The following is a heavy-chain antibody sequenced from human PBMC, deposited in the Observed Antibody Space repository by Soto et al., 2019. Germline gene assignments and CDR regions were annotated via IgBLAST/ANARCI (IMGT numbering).Heavy chain of an antibody. CDR1: GYSFTTYW. V-gene: IGHV5-51*01. D-gene: IGHD4-17*01. CDR2: IHLSDSET. CDR3: ARRQRTMVTTLGYFDY. Sequence: GESLKISCKGSGYSFTTYWIGLARQMPGRGLEWMGMIHLSDSETRDSPTFQGQVTISADKSVSPAYLHWSSLKASDTAMYYCARRQRTMVTTLGYFDYWGQGTLVTVSS. J-gene: IGHJ4*02.